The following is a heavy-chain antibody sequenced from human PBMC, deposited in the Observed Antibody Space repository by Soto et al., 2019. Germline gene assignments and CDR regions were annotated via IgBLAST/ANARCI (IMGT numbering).Heavy chain of an antibody. CDR2: INTDGSST. V-gene: IGHV3-74*01. CDR1: GFSFSSYW. Sequence: LSCADSGFSFSSYWMHWVRQGPGKGLVWVSRINTDGSSTNXADSVKGRFTISRDNAKNTVYLQMNSLRAEDTAVYYCARSPGGYYIDWGQGTMVTVSS. D-gene: IGHD3-9*01. J-gene: IGHJ3*01. CDR3: ARSPGGYYID.